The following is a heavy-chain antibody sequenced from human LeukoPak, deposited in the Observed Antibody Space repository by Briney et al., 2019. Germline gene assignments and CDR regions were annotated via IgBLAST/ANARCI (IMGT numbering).Heavy chain of an antibody. CDR1: GFTVSSNY. CDR3: ARDPLGVTATRGEDY. D-gene: IGHD2-21*02. V-gene: IGHV3-66*01. Sequence: GGSLRLSCAASGFTVSSNYMSWVRQAPGKGLEWVSVIYSGGSTYYADSVKGRFTISRDNSKNTLYLQMNSLRAEDTAVYYCARDPLGVTATRGEDYWGQGTLVTVSS. J-gene: IGHJ4*02. CDR2: IYSGGST.